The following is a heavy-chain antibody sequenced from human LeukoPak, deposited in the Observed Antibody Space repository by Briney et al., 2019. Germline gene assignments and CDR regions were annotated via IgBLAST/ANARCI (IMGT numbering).Heavy chain of an antibody. CDR2: INHSGST. V-gene: IGHV4-34*01. Sequence: SETLSLTCAVYGGSFSGYYWSWIRQPPGKGLEWIGEINHSGSTNYNPSLKSRVTISVDTSKNQFSLKLSSVTAADTAVYYCARGGYSGYVYWGPGTLVTVSS. J-gene: IGHJ4*02. D-gene: IGHD5-12*01. CDR3: ARGGYSGYVY. CDR1: GGSFSGYY.